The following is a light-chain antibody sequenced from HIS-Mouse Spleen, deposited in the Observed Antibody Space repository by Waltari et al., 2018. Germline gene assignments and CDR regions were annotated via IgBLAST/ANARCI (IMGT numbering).Light chain of an antibody. CDR2: EGS. V-gene: IGLV2-23*03. CDR3: CSYAGSSTFGV. CDR1: SSDVGSYNL. J-gene: IGLJ3*02. Sequence: QSALTQPASVSGSPGQSITISCTGTSSDVGSYNLVSWYQRHPGKAPKLMIYEGSKPPSGVSNRFSGSKSGNTASLTISGLQAEDEADYYCCSYAGSSTFGVFGGGTKLTVL.